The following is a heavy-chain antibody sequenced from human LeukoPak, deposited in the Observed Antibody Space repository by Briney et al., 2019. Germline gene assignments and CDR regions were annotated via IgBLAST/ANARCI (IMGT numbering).Heavy chain of an antibody. Sequence: SQTLSLTCTVSGGSISSDNYYWRWIRQPAGKGLGWIGRIYTSGSTNDNPSLKSRVTISVDTSKNQVALKLSSVTAADTAVYFCASSKRGGGSGYWGQGTLVTVSS. J-gene: IGHJ4*02. V-gene: IGHV4-61*02. CDR3: ASSKRGGGSGY. CDR1: GGSISSDNYY. D-gene: IGHD2-15*01. CDR2: IYTSGST.